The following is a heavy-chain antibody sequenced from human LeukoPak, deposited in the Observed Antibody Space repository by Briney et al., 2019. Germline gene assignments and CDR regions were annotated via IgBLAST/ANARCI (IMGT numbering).Heavy chain of an antibody. CDR1: GFTFDDYG. J-gene: IGHJ6*03. CDR3: ARDPPRIAAGYYYYYMDV. CDR2: INWNGGST. V-gene: IGHV3-20*04. D-gene: IGHD6-13*01. Sequence: GGSLRLSCAASGFTFDDYGMSWVRQAPGKGLEWVSGINWNGGSTGYADSVKGRFTISRDNAKNSLYLQMNSLRAEDTALYYCARDPPRIAAGYYYYYMDVWGEGTTVTVSS.